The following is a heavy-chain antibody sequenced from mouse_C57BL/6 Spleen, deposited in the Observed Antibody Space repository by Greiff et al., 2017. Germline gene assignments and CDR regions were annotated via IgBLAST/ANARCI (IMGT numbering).Heavy chain of an antibody. V-gene: IGHV5-4*01. CDR1: GFTFSSYA. CDR2: ISDGGSYT. D-gene: IGHD1-1*01. CDR3: ARDRGSWYFDG. Sequence: EVMLVESGGGLVKPGGSLKLSCAASGFTFSSYAMSWVRQTPEKRLEWVATISDGGSYTYYPDNVKGRFTISRDNAKNNLYLQMSHLKSEDTAMYYCARDRGSWYFDGWGTGTTVTVSS. J-gene: IGHJ1*03.